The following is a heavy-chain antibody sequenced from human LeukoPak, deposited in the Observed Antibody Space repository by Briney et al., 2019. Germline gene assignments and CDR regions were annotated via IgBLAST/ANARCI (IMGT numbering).Heavy chain of an antibody. CDR1: GGSISSYY. Sequence: SETLSLTCTVSGGSISSYYWSWIRQPAGKGLEWIGRIYTSGSTNYNPPLKSRVTMSVDTSKNQFSLRLNFVTAADTAVYYCARGARITIFGVVTAEYYFDYWGQGTLVTVSS. J-gene: IGHJ4*02. V-gene: IGHV4-4*07. CDR2: IYTSGST. CDR3: ARGARITIFGVVTAEYYFDY. D-gene: IGHD3-3*01.